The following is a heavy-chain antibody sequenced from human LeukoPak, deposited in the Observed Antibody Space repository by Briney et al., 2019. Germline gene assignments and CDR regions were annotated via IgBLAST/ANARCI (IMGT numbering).Heavy chain of an antibody. CDR1: GFTFSSYS. CDR3: AREGIAGYYFHY. J-gene: IGHJ4*02. V-gene: IGHV3-21*01. Sequence: PGGSLRLSCTASGFTFSSYSMNWVRQAPGKGLEWVSSISSSSNYIYYADSMKGRFTISRDNAKSSLYLQMNSLRAEDTAVYYCAREGIAGYYFHYWGQGTLITVSS. CDR2: ISSSSNYI. D-gene: IGHD6-13*01.